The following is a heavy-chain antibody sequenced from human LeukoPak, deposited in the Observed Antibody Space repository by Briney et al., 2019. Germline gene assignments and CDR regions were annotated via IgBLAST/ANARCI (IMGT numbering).Heavy chain of an antibody. J-gene: IGHJ4*02. CDR3: ARGEVHYYGSGSDY. Sequence: GGSLRLSCVASGFTFSSCEMNWVRQAPGKGLEWVSYISSSGSTMYYADSVKGRFTISRHNAKNSLYLQMNSLRAEDTAVYYCARGEVHYYGSGSDYWGQGTLVTVSS. D-gene: IGHD3-10*01. CDR1: GFTFSSCE. V-gene: IGHV3-48*03. CDR2: ISSSGSTM.